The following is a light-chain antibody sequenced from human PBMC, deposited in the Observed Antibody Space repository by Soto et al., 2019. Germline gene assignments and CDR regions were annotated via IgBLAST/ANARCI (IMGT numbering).Light chain of an antibody. J-gene: IGKJ5*01. V-gene: IGKV3-15*01. CDR2: GAS. CDR3: QQYNNWPPIT. CDR1: QSVSSN. Sequence: EIVMTQSPATLSVSPGERATLSCRASQSVSSNVAWYQQTPGQAPRLLIYGASTRATGIPARFSGSGSGTEFTLTISSLQSEDFSVYYCQQYNNWPPITFGQGTRLEIK.